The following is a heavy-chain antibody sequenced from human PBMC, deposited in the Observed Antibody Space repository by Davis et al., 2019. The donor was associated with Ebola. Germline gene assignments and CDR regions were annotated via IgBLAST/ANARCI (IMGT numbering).Heavy chain of an antibody. CDR3: TSSGWYGYAFDI. Sequence: MPSETLSLTCTVSGGSISSYYWSWIRQPPGKGLEWIGYIYYSGSTNYNPSLKSRVTISVDTSKNQFSLKLSSVTAADTAVYYCTSSGWYGYAFDIWGQGTMVTVSS. CDR2: IYYSGST. J-gene: IGHJ3*02. D-gene: IGHD6-19*01. CDR1: GGSISSYY. V-gene: IGHV4-59*08.